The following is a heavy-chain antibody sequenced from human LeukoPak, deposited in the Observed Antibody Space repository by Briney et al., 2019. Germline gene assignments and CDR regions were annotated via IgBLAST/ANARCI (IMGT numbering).Heavy chain of an antibody. D-gene: IGHD6-13*01. CDR1: GFSLSSYS. CDR3: ASTNLAARGAY. J-gene: IGHJ4*02. Sequence: GGSLRLSCAASGFSLSSYSMNWVRQAPGRGLEWVSYISTSSSTIYYADSVKGRFTISRDNAKNSLYLQMNSLRAEDTAVYYCASTNLAARGAYWGQGTLVTVSS. V-gene: IGHV3-48*04. CDR2: ISTSSSTI.